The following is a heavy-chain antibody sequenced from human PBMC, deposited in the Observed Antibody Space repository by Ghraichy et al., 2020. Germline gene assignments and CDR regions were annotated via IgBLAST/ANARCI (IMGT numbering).Heavy chain of an antibody. CDR1: GFTFSSYG. Sequence: GESLRLSCAASGFTFSSYGLNWVRQAPGKGLEWVSSISGSSSYIYYADSVKGRFTISRDNTKNSLYLQLNSLRVEDTAVYYCATAGGSSPSRTYYFDCWGQGTLVTVSS. V-gene: IGHV3-21*01. J-gene: IGHJ4*02. CDR2: ISGSSSYI. D-gene: IGHD2-2*01. CDR3: ATAGGSSPSRTYYFDC.